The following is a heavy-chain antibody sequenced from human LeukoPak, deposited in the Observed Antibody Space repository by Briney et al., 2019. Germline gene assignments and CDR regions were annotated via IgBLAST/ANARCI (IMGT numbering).Heavy chain of an antibody. CDR2: ISGSDGTT. V-gene: IGHV3-23*01. CDR1: GFTFSSYA. Sequence: GGSLRLSCAASGFTFSSYAMNWVRQAPGKGLEWVSAISGSDGTTYYADSVKGRFTISRDNSKNTLFLQMTSLRVEDTAVYYCAKDREKPSQFDYWGQGTLVTVSS. D-gene: IGHD1-26*01. J-gene: IGHJ4*02. CDR3: AKDREKPSQFDY.